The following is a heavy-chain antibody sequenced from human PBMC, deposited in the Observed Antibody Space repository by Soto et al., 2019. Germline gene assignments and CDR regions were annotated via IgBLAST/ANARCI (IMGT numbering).Heavy chain of an antibody. CDR1: GGSIISSHW. V-gene: IGHV4-4*02. Sequence: SETLSLTCAVSGGSIISSHWWTWVRQSQGKGLEWVGEIYNNGTTNYNPSFKRRLTIPVDTSRNKFSLNLNPVTASDTATSFCARGPQYWGPGKLVTVSS. CDR2: IYNNGTT. J-gene: IGHJ4*02. CDR3: ARGPQY.